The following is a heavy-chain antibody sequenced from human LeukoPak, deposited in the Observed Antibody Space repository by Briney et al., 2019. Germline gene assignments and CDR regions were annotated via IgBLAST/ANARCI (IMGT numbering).Heavy chain of an antibody. CDR1: GFTVSSNY. V-gene: IGHV3-30*02. Sequence: GGSLRLSCAASGFTVSSNYMSWVRQAPGKGLEWVTFIENDGSNKYYADSVRGRFTISRDNSRNTLYMQMNSLRVEDTAVYYCAKDPARGQLGIFDYWGQGVLVTVSS. J-gene: IGHJ4*02. CDR2: IENDGSNK. CDR3: AKDPARGQLGIFDY. D-gene: IGHD6-6*01.